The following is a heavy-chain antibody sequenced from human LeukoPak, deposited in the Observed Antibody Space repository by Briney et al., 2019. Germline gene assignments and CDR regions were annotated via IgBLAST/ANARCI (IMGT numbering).Heavy chain of an antibody. Sequence: GGSLRLSCAGSGFGFNDHYMAWIRQAPGKGLEWISYISSSGSTIYYADSVKGRFTISRDNAKNSVFLQMNSLKAEDTAVYYCARGSDMYYDSSGSFDYWGQGTLVTVSA. CDR1: GFGFNDHY. CDR2: ISSSGSTI. CDR3: ARGSDMYYDSSGSFDY. J-gene: IGHJ4*02. D-gene: IGHD3-22*01. V-gene: IGHV3-11*01.